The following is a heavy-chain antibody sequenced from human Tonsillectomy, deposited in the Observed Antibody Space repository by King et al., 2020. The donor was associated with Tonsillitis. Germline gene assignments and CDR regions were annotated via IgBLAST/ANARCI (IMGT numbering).Heavy chain of an antibody. Sequence: VQLVESGGGLVQPGRSLRLSCTASGFTFGDYAMSWVRQAPGKGLEWVGFIRSKAYGGTTEYAASVKGRFTISRDDPKSIAYLQMNSLKTEDTAVYYCTRAWHWSGYYTGGMDVWGQGTTVTVSS. CDR3: TRAWHWSGYYTGGMDV. CDR1: GFTFGDYA. CDR2: IRSKAYGGTT. J-gene: IGHJ6*02. D-gene: IGHD3-3*01. V-gene: IGHV3-49*04.